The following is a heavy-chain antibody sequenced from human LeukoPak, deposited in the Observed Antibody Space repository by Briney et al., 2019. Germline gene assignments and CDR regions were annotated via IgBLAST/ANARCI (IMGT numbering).Heavy chain of an antibody. V-gene: IGHV4-34*01. CDR1: GGSFSGYY. CDR3: ASLYNWNDVDY. CDR2: INHSGST. Sequence: SETLSLTCAVYGGSFSGYYWSWIRQPPGKGLEWIGEINHSGSTNYNPSLKSRVTMSVDTSKNQFSLKLSSVTAADTAVYYCASLYNWNDVDYWGQGTLVTVSS. J-gene: IGHJ4*02. D-gene: IGHD1-1*01.